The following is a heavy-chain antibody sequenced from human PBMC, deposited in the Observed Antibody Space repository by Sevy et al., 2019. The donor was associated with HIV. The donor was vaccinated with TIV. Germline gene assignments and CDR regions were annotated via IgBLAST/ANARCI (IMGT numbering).Heavy chain of an antibody. Sequence: GGSLRLSCAASGFIFSSYEMNWVRQAPGKGLEWVSYISSSGSTIYYADSVKGRFTISRDNAKNSLYLQMNSLRAEDTAVYYCALYYYDSSGYWLDAFDIWGQGSMVTVSS. CDR2: ISSSGSTI. V-gene: IGHV3-48*03. J-gene: IGHJ3*02. D-gene: IGHD3-22*01. CDR3: ALYYYDSSGYWLDAFDI. CDR1: GFIFSSYE.